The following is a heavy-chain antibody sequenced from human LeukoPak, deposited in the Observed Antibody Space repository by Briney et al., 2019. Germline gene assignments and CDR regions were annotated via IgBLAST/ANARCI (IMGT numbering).Heavy chain of an antibody. CDR1: GFTFSSYA. J-gene: IGHJ4*02. V-gene: IGHV3-23*01. D-gene: IGHD5-18*01. CDR3: AKLLRGYSHGGLDS. Sequence: GGSLRLSCAASGFTFSSYAMSWVRQAPGKGLEWVLTISGSGGSTYYADSVKGRFTISRDNSKNTLYLQMNSLRAEDTAMYYCAKLLRGYSHGGLDSWGQGTLVTVSS. CDR2: ISGSGGST.